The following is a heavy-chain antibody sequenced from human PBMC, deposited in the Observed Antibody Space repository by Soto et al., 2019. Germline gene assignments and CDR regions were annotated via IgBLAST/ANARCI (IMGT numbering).Heavy chain of an antibody. CDR3: ARGDSGYDFGEYLAFDY. V-gene: IGHV4-31*03. J-gene: IGHJ4*02. CDR1: GGSISSGGYY. Sequence: QVQLQESGPGLVKPSQTLSLTCTVSGGSISSGGYYWSWIRQHPGKGLEWIGYIYYSGSTYYNPSLKSRVTISVDTSKNQFSLKLSSVTAADTAVYYCARGDSGYDFGEYLAFDYWGQGTLVTVSS. CDR2: IYYSGST. D-gene: IGHD5-12*01.